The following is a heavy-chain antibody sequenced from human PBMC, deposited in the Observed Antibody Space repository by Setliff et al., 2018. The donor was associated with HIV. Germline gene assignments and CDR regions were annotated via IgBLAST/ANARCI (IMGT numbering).Heavy chain of an antibody. CDR1: GFTLSSYA. D-gene: IGHD3-22*01. CDR2: ISGGGDRT. CDR3: AKTYYYDSSGYYYFDS. V-gene: IGHV3-23*01. J-gene: IGHJ4*02. Sequence: GGSLRLSCAASGFTLSSYAMTWVRQAPGKGLEWVSAISGGGDRTYHADSVRCRFTISRDNSKNSLYLQMNSLRAEDTAVYYCAKTYYYDSSGYYYFDSWGQGTLVTVSS.